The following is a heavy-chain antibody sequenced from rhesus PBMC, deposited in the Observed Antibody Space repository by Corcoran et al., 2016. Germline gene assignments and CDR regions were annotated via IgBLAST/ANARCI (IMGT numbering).Heavy chain of an antibody. J-gene: IGHJ5-2*02. CDR1: GGSISSRYYY. D-gene: IGHD6-19*01. V-gene: IGHV4-122*02. CDR3: ASPQQQNSLDV. CDR2: ITFSGST. Sequence: QVQLQESGPGLVKPSETLSLTCAVPGGSISSRYYYWSWIPPPPGNGLEWIGYITFSGSTSYNPSLKSRVTFSSDTSKNQFSLKLSSVTAADTAVYYCASPQQQNSLDVWGRGVLVTVSS.